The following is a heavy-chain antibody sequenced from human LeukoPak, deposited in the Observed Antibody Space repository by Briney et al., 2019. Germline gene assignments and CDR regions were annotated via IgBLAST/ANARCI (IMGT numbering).Heavy chain of an antibody. CDR3: AKDMSSSGENWFDP. CDR2: ISWNSGSI. CDR1: GFTFDDYA. Sequence: PGRSLRLSCAASGFTFDDYAMHWVRQAPGKGLEWVSGISWNSGSIGYADSVKGRFTISRDNAKNSLYLQMNSLRAEDTALYYCAKDMSSSGENWFDPWGQGTLVTVSS. V-gene: IGHV3-9*01. J-gene: IGHJ5*02. D-gene: IGHD6-6*01.